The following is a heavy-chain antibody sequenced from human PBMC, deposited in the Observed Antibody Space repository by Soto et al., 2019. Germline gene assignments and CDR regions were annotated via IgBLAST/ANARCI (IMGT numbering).Heavy chain of an antibody. CDR2: ISYDGSNK. Sequence: QVQLVESGGGVVQPGRSLRLSCAASGFTFSSYAVHWVRQAPGKGLEWVAVISYDGSNKYYPDSVKGRFTISRDNSKNTLYLQMNSLRAEDTAVYYCARDLSPDYWGQGTLVTVSS. V-gene: IGHV3-30-3*01. CDR3: ARDLSPDY. CDR1: GFTFSSYA. J-gene: IGHJ4*02.